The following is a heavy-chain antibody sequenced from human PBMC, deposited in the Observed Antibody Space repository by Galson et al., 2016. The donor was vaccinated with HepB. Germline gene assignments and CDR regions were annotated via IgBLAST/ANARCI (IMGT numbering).Heavy chain of an antibody. J-gene: IGHJ4*02. CDR1: GFTFSDFG. CDR3: ARPRDSSGSYFPPRD. D-gene: IGHD1-26*01. CDR2: ISYDGSHK. V-gene: IGHV3-30*03. Sequence: SLRLSCAASGFTFSDFGMHWVRQAPGKGLEWLAVISYDGSHKYYADSVKGRFTISRDSSKNTLFLQMNSLRAEDTAVYYCARPRDSSGSYFPPRDWGQGTLVTVSS.